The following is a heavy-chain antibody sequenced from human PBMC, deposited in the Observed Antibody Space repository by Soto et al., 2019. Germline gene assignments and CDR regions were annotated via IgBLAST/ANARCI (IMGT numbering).Heavy chain of an antibody. CDR2: ISPSGGST. V-gene: IGHV1-46*01. CDR1: GYTFTSYY. D-gene: IGHD3-10*01. CDR3: ARHLPIVRGVYYYYGMDA. Sequence: ASVKVSCKASGYTFTSYYMHWVRQAPGQGLEWMGIISPSGGSTSYAQKFQGRVTMTRDTSTSTVYMELSSLRSEDTAVYYCARHLPIVRGVYYYYGMDAWGQGTTVTVSS. J-gene: IGHJ6*02.